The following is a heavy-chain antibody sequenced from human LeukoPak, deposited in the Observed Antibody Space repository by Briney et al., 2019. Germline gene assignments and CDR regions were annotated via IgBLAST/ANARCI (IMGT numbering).Heavy chain of an antibody. CDR3: AKETDDYYDSSGICDY. CDR2: ISYDGSNK. J-gene: IGHJ4*02. D-gene: IGHD3-22*01. CDR1: GFTFSSYA. Sequence: GGSLRLSCAASGFTFSSYAMSWVRQAPGKGLEWVAVISYDGSNKYYADSVKGRFTISRDNSKNTLYLQMNSLRAEDTAVYYCAKETDDYYDSSGICDYWGQGTLVTVSS. V-gene: IGHV3-30*18.